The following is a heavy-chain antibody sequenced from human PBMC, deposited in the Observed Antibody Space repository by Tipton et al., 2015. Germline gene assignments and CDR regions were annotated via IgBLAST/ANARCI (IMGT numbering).Heavy chain of an antibody. V-gene: IGHV3-74*01. CDR1: GFTFSLYW. CDR3: VRSIGWGFDP. Sequence: GSLRLSCEASGFTFSLYWMHWVRQVPGKGLVWVSRINSDGSVTDHADSVKGRFTISRDNAKNTLYLQMNSLSVEGTAVYYCVRSIGWGFDPWGQGTLVTVSS. J-gene: IGHJ5*02. D-gene: IGHD1-26*01. CDR2: INSDGSVT.